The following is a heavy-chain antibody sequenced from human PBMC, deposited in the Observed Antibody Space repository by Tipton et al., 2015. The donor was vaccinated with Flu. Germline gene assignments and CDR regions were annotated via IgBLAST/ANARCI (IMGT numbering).Heavy chain of an antibody. CDR2: ISYDGSNK. V-gene: IGHV3-30*18. CDR3: AKDGGGYSYLYYFDY. Sequence: SLRLSCAASGFTFSSYGMHWVRQAPGKGLEWVAVISYDGSNKYYADSVKGRFTISRDNSKNTLYLQMNSLRAEDTAVYYCAKDGGGYSYLYYFDYWGQGTLVTVSS. CDR1: GFTFSSYG. J-gene: IGHJ4*02. D-gene: IGHD5-18*01.